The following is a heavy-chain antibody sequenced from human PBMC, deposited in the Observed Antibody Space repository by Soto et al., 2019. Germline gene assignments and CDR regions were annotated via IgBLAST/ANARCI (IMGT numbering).Heavy chain of an antibody. V-gene: IGHV2-5*02. CDR3: AHTRMLLLAFEP. CDR2: IYWDDDK. CDR1: GFSLSTSGVG. D-gene: IGHD3-22*01. Sequence: QITLKESGPTLVKPTQTLTLTCTFSGFSLSTSGVGVGWIRQPPGKALEWLALIYWDDDKRYSPSLKSRLTITKDTSKNQVVLTITNMDHVDTATYYDAHTRMLLLAFEPWGQGTLVTVSS. J-gene: IGHJ5*02.